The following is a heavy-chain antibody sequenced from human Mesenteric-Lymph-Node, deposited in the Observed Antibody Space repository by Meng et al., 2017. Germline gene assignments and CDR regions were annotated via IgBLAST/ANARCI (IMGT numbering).Heavy chain of an antibody. J-gene: IGHJ4*02. D-gene: IGHD6-13*01. CDR3: VIEQQLVH. V-gene: IGHV3-30*04. CDR1: GFTFSSYA. Sequence: GESLKISCAASGFTFSSYAMHWVRQAPGKGLEWVAVISYDGSNKYYADSVKGRFTISRDNSKNTLYLQMNSLRAEDTAVYYCVIEQQLVHWGQGTLVTVSS. CDR2: ISYDGSNK.